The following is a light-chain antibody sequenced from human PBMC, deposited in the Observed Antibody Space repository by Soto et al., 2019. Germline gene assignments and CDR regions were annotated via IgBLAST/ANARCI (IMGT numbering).Light chain of an antibody. CDR3: QQYNNYFWA. J-gene: IGKJ1*01. V-gene: IGKV1-5*01. CDR1: RSISDW. CDR2: DAY. Sequence: IQMTQSPSSLSASVGDRVTITCRASRSISDWLAWYQQKPGKAPELLIFDAYSLKSGVQSRFSGSGSGTEFTLTIRSLQPDDLASYYCQQYNNYFWAFGQGTKVDI.